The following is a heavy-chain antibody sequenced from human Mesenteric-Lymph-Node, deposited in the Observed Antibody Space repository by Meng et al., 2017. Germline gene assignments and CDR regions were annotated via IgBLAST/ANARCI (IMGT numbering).Heavy chain of an antibody. CDR1: GYTFTSYA. J-gene: IGHJ4*02. CDR3: TRDGYSDCSRTSCFDY. Sequence: QVQVVQSGSELKKPGASVKVSCKAAGYTFTSYAMNWVRQAPGQGLEWMGWINTNTGNPTYAQGFTGRFVFSLDTSVSTAYLEISSLKADDTAVYYCTRDGYSDCSRTSCFDYWGQGTLVTVSS. D-gene: IGHD2-2*01. V-gene: IGHV7-4-1*02. CDR2: INTNTGNP.